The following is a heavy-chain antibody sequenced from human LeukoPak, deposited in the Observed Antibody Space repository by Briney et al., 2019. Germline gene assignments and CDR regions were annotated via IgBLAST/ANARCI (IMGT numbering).Heavy chain of an antibody. J-gene: IGHJ4*02. CDR2: IKQDGSDK. CDR1: GFTFSSHW. V-gene: IGHV3-7*01. CDR3: AKHGRDFDF. Sequence: GGSLRLSCAAPGFTFSSHWMSWLRQAPGKGLEWVANIKQDGSDKYYVDSVKGRFTISRDNAKNSLYLQMDSLRTDDTAVYYCAKHGRDFDFWGQGTLVTVSS.